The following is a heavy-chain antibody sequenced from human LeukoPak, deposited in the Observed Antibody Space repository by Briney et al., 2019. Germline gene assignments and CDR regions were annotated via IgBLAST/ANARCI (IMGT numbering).Heavy chain of an antibody. J-gene: IGHJ4*02. CDR2: IGGSGDKT. Sequence: GGSLTLSCAASVFTFNRNAISLVRQAPGKGLEWVSTIGGSGDKTFYADSVKGRFTISRDNSKNMVHLQMNSLTGEDTALYYCVRRGDASSGWGDHDFWGQGALVTVSS. CDR1: VFTFNRNA. V-gene: IGHV3-23*01. D-gene: IGHD6-19*01. CDR3: VRRGDASSGWGDHDF.